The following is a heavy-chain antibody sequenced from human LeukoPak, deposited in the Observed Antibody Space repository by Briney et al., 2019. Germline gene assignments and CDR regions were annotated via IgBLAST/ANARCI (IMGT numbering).Heavy chain of an antibody. CDR1: GYTYTSYY. CDR2: IIPIFGTA. V-gene: IGHV1-69*13. D-gene: IGHD3-22*01. CDR3: ARSDSSGYPKYFQH. Sequence: SVMVSCKASGYTYTSYYMHAVRQASGQGLEWMGGIIPIFGTANYAQKFQGRVTITADESTSTAYMELSSLRSEDTAVYYCARSDSSGYPKYFQHWGQGTLVTVSS. J-gene: IGHJ1*01.